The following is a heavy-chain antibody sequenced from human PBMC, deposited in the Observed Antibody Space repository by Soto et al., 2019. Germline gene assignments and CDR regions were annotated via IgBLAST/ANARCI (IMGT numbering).Heavy chain of an antibody. J-gene: IGHJ6*02. CDR3: ARDRIAGSKYYYGMDV. CDR1: GGTFSSYA. V-gene: IGHV1-69*01. CDR2: IIPIFGTE. D-gene: IGHD6-13*01. Sequence: QVQLVQSGAEVKKPGSSVRVSCKASGGTFSSYAISWVRQAPGQGLEWMGGIIPIFGTENYAQKFQGRVTITAEESTSTAYMELSSLRSEYTAVYYCARDRIAGSKYYYGMDVWGQWTTVNGSS.